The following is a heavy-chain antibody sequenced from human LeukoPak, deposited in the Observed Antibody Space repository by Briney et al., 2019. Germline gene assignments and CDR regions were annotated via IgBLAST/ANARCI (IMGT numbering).Heavy chain of an antibody. V-gene: IGHV1-24*01. CDR3: AGAMTHRYYFDY. J-gene: IGHJ4*02. Sequence: ASVKVSCKVSGYTLTELSMHWVRPAPGKGLEGMGGFDPEDGETIYAQKFQGRVTMTEDTSTDTAYMELSSLRSEDTAVYYCAGAMTHRYYFDYWGQGTLVTVSS. CDR2: FDPEDGET. D-gene: IGHD2-2*01. CDR1: GYTLTELS.